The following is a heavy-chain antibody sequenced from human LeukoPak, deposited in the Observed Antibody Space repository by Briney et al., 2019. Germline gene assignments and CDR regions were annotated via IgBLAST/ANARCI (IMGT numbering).Heavy chain of an antibody. CDR1: GLTFSSYR. CDR3: ARSGGGMDDY. D-gene: IGHD3-16*01. Sequence: KTGRSLRLSCAASGLTFSSYRMNWVRQAPGKGLEWVSSISSSGNYIYYADSVKGRFTISRDNAKNSLYLQMNSLRAEDTAVYYCARSGGGMDDYWGQGTLVTVSS. CDR2: ISSSGNYI. J-gene: IGHJ4*02. V-gene: IGHV3-21*01.